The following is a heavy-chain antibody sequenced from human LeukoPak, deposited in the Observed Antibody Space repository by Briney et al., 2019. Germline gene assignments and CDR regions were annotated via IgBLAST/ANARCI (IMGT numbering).Heavy chain of an antibody. CDR3: AAGVVVAAPYYYGMDV. J-gene: IGHJ6*04. D-gene: IGHD2-15*01. CDR1: GFTFTSSA. V-gene: IGHV1-58*01. Sequence: LVKVSCKASGFTFTSSAVQWVRQARGQRLEWIGWIVVGSGNTNYAQKFQERVTITRDMSTSTAYMELSSLRSKDTAVYYCAAGVVVAAPYYYGMDVWGKGTTVTVSS. CDR2: IVVGSGNT.